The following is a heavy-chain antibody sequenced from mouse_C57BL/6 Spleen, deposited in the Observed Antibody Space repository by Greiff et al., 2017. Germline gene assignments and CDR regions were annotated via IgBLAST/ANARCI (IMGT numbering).Heavy chain of an antibody. J-gene: IGHJ2*01. CDR2: IDPSDSYT. CDR1: GYTFTSYW. Sequence: QVQLKQPGAELVRPGTSVKLSCKASGYTFTSYWMHWVKQRPGQGLEWIGVIDPSDSYTNYNQKIKGKATLTVDTSSSPAYMQLSSLTSEDSAVYYCARKGLTTVVSTGNFDYWGQGTTLTVSS. V-gene: IGHV1-59*01. D-gene: IGHD1-1*01. CDR3: ARKGLTTVVSTGNFDY.